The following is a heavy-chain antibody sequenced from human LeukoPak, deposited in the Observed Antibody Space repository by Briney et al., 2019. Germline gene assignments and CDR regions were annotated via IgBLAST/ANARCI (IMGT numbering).Heavy chain of an antibody. J-gene: IGHJ4*02. D-gene: IGHD5-18*01. CDR2: INHSGST. CDR3: ARGGWIQLWPLGY. Sequence: SETLSLTCAVYGGSFSGYYWSWIRQPPGKGLEWIGEINHSGSTNYNPSLKSRVTISVDTSKNQFSLKLSSVTAADTAVCYCARGGWIQLWPLGYWGQGTLVTVSS. CDR1: GGSFSGYY. V-gene: IGHV4-34*01.